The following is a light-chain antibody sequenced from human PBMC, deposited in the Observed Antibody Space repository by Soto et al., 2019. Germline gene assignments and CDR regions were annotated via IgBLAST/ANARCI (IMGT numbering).Light chain of an antibody. V-gene: IGLV2-8*01. Sequence: QSALTQPPSASGSPGQSVTISCTGNSNDVGHSSFISWYQQHPGKGPKLIIYEVSKRPSGVPDRFSGSKSGNTASLSVSGLQAEDEADYYCNAQTHNGTHVFGTGTKLTVL. J-gene: IGLJ1*01. CDR2: EVS. CDR3: NAQTHNGTHV. CDR1: SNDVGHSSF.